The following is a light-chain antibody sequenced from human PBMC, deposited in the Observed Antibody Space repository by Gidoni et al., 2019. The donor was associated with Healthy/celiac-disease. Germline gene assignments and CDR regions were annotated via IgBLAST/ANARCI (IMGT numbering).Light chain of an antibody. V-gene: IGKV3-11*01. Sequence: EIVLTQNTATLSLSPGERATPSFRASQSVSSYLAGYQQKPGQPPRLLIYDETDRATGIPARCSGSGSGTDFTLTISSLEPEDFAVYYCQQRSNWPPLTFGQGTRLEIK. CDR2: DET. J-gene: IGKJ5*01. CDR3: QQRSNWPPLT. CDR1: QSVSSY.